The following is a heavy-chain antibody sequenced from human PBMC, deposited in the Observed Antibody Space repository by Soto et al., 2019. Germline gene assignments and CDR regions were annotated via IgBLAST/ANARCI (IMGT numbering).Heavy chain of an antibody. J-gene: IGHJ5*02. V-gene: IGHV6-1*01. Sequence: PSPSLSLPCAISGDSVSSNTASWNWIRQSPSRGLEWLGRTYFRSKWYNDYAVSVKSRIIINPDTSNNQFSLQLNSVTPEDTAVYFCAKGDNLGPKTGYAFDPWGQGIMITVSS. CDR1: GDSVSSNTAS. D-gene: IGHD5-12*01. CDR3: AKGDNLGPKTGYAFDP. CDR2: TYFRSKWYN.